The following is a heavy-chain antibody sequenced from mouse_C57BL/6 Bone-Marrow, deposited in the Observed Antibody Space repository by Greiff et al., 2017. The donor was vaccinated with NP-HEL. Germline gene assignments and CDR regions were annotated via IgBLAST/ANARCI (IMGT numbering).Heavy chain of an antibody. Sequence: VQLKQSGAELVRPGASVKLSCTVSGFNIKDDYMHWVKQRPEQGLEWIGWIDPENGDTEYASKFPGQATITADTSSNTAYLQLSSLTSEDTAVYYGTTGGSSPYAMDYWGQGTSVTVAS. D-gene: IGHD1-1*01. J-gene: IGHJ4*01. CDR2: IDPENGDT. CDR1: GFNIKDDY. V-gene: IGHV14-4*01. CDR3: TTGGSSPYAMDY.